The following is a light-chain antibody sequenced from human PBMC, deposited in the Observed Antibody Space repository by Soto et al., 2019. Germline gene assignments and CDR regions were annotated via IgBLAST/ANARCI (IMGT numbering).Light chain of an antibody. V-gene: IGKV3-11*01. CDR1: QSVSSY. Sequence: EIVLTQSPATLSLSLGERATLSCRASQSVSSYLAWYQQKPGQAPRLLIYDASNRATGIPARFSGSGSGTDFTLTISSLEPEDFAVYYCQQRSNWPGFGGGTKVEIK. CDR2: DAS. CDR3: QQRSNWPG. J-gene: IGKJ4*02.